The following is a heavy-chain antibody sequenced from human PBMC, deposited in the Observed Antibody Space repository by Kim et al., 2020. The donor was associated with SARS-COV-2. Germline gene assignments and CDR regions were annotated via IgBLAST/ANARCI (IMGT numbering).Heavy chain of an antibody. Sequence: SVKVSCKASGGTFSSYAISWVRQAPGQGLEWMGGIIPIFGTANYAQKFQGRVTITADESTSTAYMELSSLRSEDTAVYYCARDWLFRATMVRGVIRPYYYYYGMDVWGQGTTVTVSS. V-gene: IGHV1-69*13. CDR3: ARDWLFRATMVRGVIRPYYYYYGMDV. D-gene: IGHD3-10*01. CDR1: GGTFSSYA. J-gene: IGHJ6*02. CDR2: IIPIFGTA.